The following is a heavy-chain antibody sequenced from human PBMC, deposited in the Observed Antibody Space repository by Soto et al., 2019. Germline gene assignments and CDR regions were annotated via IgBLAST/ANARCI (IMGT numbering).Heavy chain of an antibody. J-gene: IGHJ4*02. CDR3: ARGAYSSGPFDY. V-gene: IGHV3-48*03. D-gene: IGHD6-19*01. Sequence: LRLSCAASGFTFRSFEMNWVRQAPGKGLEWASYISSSATTIYGAESVKGRFIISRDNAKTSLYLQMNSLRAEDTAVYYCARGAYSSGPFDYWGQGTLVTVSS. CDR1: GFTFRSFE. CDR2: ISSSATTI.